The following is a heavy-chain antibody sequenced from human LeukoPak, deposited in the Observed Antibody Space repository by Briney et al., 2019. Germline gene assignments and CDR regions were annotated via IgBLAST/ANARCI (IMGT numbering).Heavy chain of an antibody. CDR2: INPNSGGT. D-gene: IGHD3-3*01. CDR1: GYTFTGYY. Sequence: GASVKVSCKASGYTFTGYYMRWVRQAPGQGLEWMGWINPNSGGTNYAQKFQGRVTMTRDTSISTAYMELSRLRSDDTAVYYCARDPRAAVDFWSGYYSNYYGMDVWGQGTTVTVSS. J-gene: IGHJ6*02. V-gene: IGHV1-2*02. CDR3: ARDPRAAVDFWSGYYSNYYGMDV.